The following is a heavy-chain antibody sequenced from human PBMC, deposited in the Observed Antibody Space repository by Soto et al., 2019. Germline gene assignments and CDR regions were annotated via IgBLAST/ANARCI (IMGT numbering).Heavy chain of an antibody. J-gene: IGHJ5*02. D-gene: IGHD2-2*01. CDR1: GFTFSSYG. CDR2: ISYDGSNK. CDR3: AKEKISTSCYNWFDP. V-gene: IGHV3-30*18. Sequence: GGSLRLSCAASGFTFSSYGMHWVRQAPGKGLEWVAVISYDGSNKYYADSVKGRFTISRDNSKSTLYLQMNSLRAEDTAVYYCAKEKISTSCYNWFDPWGQGTLVTVSS.